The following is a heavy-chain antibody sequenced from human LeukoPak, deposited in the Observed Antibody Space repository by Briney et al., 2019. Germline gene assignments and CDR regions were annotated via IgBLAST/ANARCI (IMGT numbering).Heavy chain of an antibody. J-gene: IGHJ1*01. CDR1: GYTFTSYD. V-gene: IGHV1-8*01. CDR2: MNPNSGDT. D-gene: IGHD2-15*01. Sequence: ASVKVSCKASGYTFTSYDINWVRQATGQGLEWMGWMNPNSGDTGYAQKFQGRVSMTRNTSISTAYMELSSLRCEDTAVYYCARGGVVEVAATHPVRHWGQGTPVTVSS. CDR3: ARGGVVEVAATHPVRH.